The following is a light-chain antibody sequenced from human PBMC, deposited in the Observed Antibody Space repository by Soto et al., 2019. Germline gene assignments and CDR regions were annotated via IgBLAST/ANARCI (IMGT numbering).Light chain of an antibody. CDR2: ATP. V-gene: IGKV1-27*01. J-gene: IGKJ4*01. Sequence: DVQMTQSPSSLSAFVGDRVTITCRASQGIAPYLAWFQQKPGKVPKLLIYATPTLQSGVPSRFSGSGSGTDFTLTISSLQPEDVATYYCQTYNSAPLTFGGGTKVEIK. CDR3: QTYNSAPLT. CDR1: QGIAPY.